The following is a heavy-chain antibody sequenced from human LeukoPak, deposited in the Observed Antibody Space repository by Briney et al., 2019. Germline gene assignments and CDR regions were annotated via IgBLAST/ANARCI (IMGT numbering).Heavy chain of an antibody. D-gene: IGHD6-19*01. CDR2: INHSGST. CDR3: AREGQWRSFDI. CDR1: GGSFSGHY. Sequence: SETLSLTCAIYGGSFSGHYWSWIRQAPGKGLEWIGEINHSGSTNYNPSLKSRVAISVDTSKNQFSLKLTSVTAADTAVYYCAREGQWRSFDIWGQGTMVTVSS. J-gene: IGHJ3*02. V-gene: IGHV4-34*01.